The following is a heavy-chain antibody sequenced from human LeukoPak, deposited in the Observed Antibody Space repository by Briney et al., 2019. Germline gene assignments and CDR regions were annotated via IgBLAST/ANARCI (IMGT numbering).Heavy chain of an antibody. D-gene: IGHD2-15*01. Sequence: SGPALVKPTQTLTLTCTFSGFSLSTPEMCVTWIRQPPGKALEWLARIDWDDDKFYSPSLRTRLTISKDTPKNQVVLRMTNMDPVDTGTYYCARMTPDSPSFDYWGQGALITVSS. CDR3: ARMTPDSPSFDY. CDR1: GFSLSTPEMC. V-gene: IGHV2-70*17. J-gene: IGHJ4*02. CDR2: IDWDDDK.